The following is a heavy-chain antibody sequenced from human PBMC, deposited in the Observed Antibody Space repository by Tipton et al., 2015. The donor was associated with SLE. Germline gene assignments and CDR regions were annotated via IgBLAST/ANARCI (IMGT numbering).Heavy chain of an antibody. J-gene: IGHJ4*02. V-gene: IGHV3-9*01. CDR2: ISWNSDTI. CDR1: GFSFDDFA. Sequence: SLRLSCAASGFSFDDFAMHWVRQAPGKGLEWVSGISWNSDTIGYADSVKGRFTISRDNAKKSLYLQMNSLRAEDTAVYYCARDPSWDSSSFDYWGQGTLVTVSS. CDR3: ARDPSWDSSSFDY. D-gene: IGHD6-13*01.